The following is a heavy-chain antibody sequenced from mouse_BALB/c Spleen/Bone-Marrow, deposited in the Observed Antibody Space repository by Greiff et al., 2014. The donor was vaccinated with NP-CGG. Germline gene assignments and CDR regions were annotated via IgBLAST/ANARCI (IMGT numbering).Heavy chain of an antibody. CDR1: GFNIKDTY. Sequence: VQLQQPGAELVKPGASVKLSCTASGFNIKDTYMHWVKQRPEQGLEWIGRIDPANGNTKYDPKFQGKTTITADTSSNTAYLQLXXLTSEDTAVYYCARYYYGSSYFDYWGQGTTLTVSS. CDR3: ARYYYGSSYFDY. D-gene: IGHD1-1*01. CDR2: IDPANGNT. V-gene: IGHV14-3*02. J-gene: IGHJ2*01.